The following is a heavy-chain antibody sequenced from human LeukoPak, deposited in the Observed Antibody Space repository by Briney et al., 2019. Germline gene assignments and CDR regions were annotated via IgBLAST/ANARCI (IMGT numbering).Heavy chain of an antibody. D-gene: IGHD3-3*01. Sequence: ASVKVSCKASGYTFTGYYMHWVRQAPGQGLEWMGWINPNSGGTNYAQKFQGRVTMTRDTSISTAYMELSRLRSDDTAVYYCARVPNYDFWSGPYYYYMDVWGKGTTVTDSS. CDR2: INPNSGGT. CDR3: ARVPNYDFWSGPYYYYMDV. V-gene: IGHV1-2*02. CDR1: GYTFTGYY. J-gene: IGHJ6*03.